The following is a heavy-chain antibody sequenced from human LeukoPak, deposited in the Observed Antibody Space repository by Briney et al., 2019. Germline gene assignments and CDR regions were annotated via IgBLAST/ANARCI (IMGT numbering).Heavy chain of an antibody. CDR3: ARGVDL. CDR2: ITHSGSP. CDR1: RGSVSGYY. Sequence: PSETLSLTCGVPRGSVSGYYWRWIRQPPVGGLEWHGEITHSGSPNFNPSLKSRVTISGDTSKKQFSLNLKSVTAADTGVYYCARGVDLWGRGTPVTVSS. V-gene: IGHV4-34*01. J-gene: IGHJ2*01.